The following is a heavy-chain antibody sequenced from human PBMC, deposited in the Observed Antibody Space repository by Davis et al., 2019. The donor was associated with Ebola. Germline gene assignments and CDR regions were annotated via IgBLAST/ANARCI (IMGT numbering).Heavy chain of an antibody. D-gene: IGHD3-10*01. V-gene: IGHV3-30-3*01. CDR3: ARDARITMVRGAITGGMDV. J-gene: IGHJ6*02. Sequence: GESLKISCAASGFTFSSYAMHWVRRAPGKGLEWVAVISYDGSNKYYADSVKGRFTISRDNSKNTLYLQMNSLRAEDTAVYYCARDARITMVRGAITGGMDVWGQGTTVTVSS. CDR2: ISYDGSNK. CDR1: GFTFSSYA.